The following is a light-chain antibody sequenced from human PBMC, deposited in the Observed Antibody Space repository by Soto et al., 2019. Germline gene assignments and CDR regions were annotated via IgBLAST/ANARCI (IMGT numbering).Light chain of an antibody. V-gene: IGKV1-39*01. CDR2: AAS. J-gene: IGKJ4*01. Sequence: DIQMSQSPSSLSASVGDTVSFTCRASQNINNYLNWYQMKPGKPPKLRLYAASRLQRGVPSRFRGSGSGTDFTLTITGLQLEDFATYYCQQSYSSFLSFGGGTKVE. CDR3: QQSYSSFLS. CDR1: QNINNY.